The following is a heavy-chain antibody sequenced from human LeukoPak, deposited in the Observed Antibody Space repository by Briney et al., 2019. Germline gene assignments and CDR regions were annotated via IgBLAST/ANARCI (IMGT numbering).Heavy chain of an antibody. CDR1: GGTFSAFA. J-gene: IGHJ6*03. CDR3: ARVGYKVEPAANEFTSYYYYMDV. CDR2: IIPIYVTT. D-gene: IGHD2-2*01. Sequence: GASVKVSCKASGGTFSAFAISWVRQAPGQGLEWMGGIIPIYVTTKYAQKFQGRVTITADESTRTAYMELSSLRSEDTAVYYCARVGYKVEPAANEFTSYYYYMDVWGKGTTVTISS. V-gene: IGHV1-69*13.